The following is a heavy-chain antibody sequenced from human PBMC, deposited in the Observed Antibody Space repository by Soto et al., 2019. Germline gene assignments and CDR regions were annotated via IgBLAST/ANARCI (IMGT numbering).Heavy chain of an antibody. Sequence: GGSLRLSCVASGFTFRNHAMTWVRQAPGKGLEWVSGISGSGTMKYYADSVRGHFTISRENAKNTLHLQMDNLRVEDTAVYYCAKEAEENEQVPIPGDNWGQGTLVTVSS. CDR3: AKEAEENEQVPIPGDN. D-gene: IGHD2-2*02. V-gene: IGHV3-23*01. J-gene: IGHJ4*02. CDR1: GFTFRNHA. CDR2: ISGSGTMK.